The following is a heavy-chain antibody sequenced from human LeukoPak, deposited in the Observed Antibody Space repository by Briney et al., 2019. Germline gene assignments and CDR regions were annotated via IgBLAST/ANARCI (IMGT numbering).Heavy chain of an antibody. D-gene: IGHD6-13*01. CDR3: ARVGSDSSSPVFDY. V-gene: IGHV4-59*01. CDR1: GGSISSYY. CDR2: IYYSGST. Sequence: KPSETLSLTCTVSGGSISSYYWSWIRQPPGKGLEWIGYIYYSGSTNYNPSLKSRVTISVDTSKNQFSLKLSSVTAADTAVYYCARVGSDSSSPVFDYWGQGTLVTVSS. J-gene: IGHJ4*02.